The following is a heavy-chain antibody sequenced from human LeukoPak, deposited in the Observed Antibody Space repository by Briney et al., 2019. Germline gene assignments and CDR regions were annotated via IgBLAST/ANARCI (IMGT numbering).Heavy chain of an antibody. CDR1: GGSIGTYY. D-gene: IGHD2-21*01. J-gene: IGHJ4*02. Sequence: SETLSLTCTVSGGSIGTYYWSWIRQPPGKGLEWIGYIYYSGSTNYSPSLKSRVTISVDTSKNQFSLKPSSVTAADTAVYYCARGVVIAPQTFDYWGQGTLVTVSS. CDR3: ARGVVIAPQTFDY. V-gene: IGHV4-59*01. CDR2: IYYSGST.